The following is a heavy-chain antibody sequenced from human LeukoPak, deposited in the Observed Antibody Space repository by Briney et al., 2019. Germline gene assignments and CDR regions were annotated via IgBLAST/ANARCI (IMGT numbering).Heavy chain of an antibody. J-gene: IGHJ4*02. CDR3: ATNYYYDSSGYSLFAY. CDR2: IIPIFGTA. D-gene: IGHD3-22*01. Sequence: SVKVSCKASGGTFSSYAISWVRQAPGQGLEWMGRIIPIFGTANYAQKFQGKVTITTDESTSTAYMELGSLRSEDTAVYYCATNYYYDSSGYSLFAYWGQGTLVTVSS. V-gene: IGHV1-69*05. CDR1: GGTFSSYA.